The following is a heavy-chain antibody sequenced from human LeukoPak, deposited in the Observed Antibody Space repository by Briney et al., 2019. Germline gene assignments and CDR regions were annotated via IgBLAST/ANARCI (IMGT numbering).Heavy chain of an antibody. D-gene: IGHD4-17*01. J-gene: IGHJ4*02. CDR3: AREPRDGDPFDY. V-gene: IGHV3-64*01. CDR1: GFTFSSYA. CDR2: ISSNGGST. Sequence: PGGSLRLSCAASGFTFSSYAMHWVRQAPGKGLEYVSAISSNGGSTYYANSVKGRFTISRDNSKNTLYLQMGSLRAEDMAVYYCAREPRDGDPFDYWGQGTLVTVSS.